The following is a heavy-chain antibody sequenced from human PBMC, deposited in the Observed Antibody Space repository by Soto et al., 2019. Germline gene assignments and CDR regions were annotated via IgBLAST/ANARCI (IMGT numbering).Heavy chain of an antibody. CDR1: GFSFVNYA. J-gene: IGHJ4*02. CDR3: AKATTNGGWFNPFDS. Sequence: EVQLLESEGGLVQPGGSLRLSCAASGFSFVNYAMNWVRQAPGKGLEWVSGLSGSGTSTYYADSVKGRFTISRDNSRDTLFLQMNSLTADDTAVYYCAKATTNGGWFNPFDSWGQGALVTVSS. V-gene: IGHV3-23*01. CDR2: LSGSGTST. D-gene: IGHD6-19*01.